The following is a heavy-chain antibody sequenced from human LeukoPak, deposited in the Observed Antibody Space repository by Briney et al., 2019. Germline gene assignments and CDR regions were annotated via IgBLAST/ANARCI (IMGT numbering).Heavy chain of an antibody. Sequence: GGSLRLSCAASGFTFSSYTMHWVRQAPGKGLEWVAVISYDGSNKYYADSVKGRFTISRDNSKNTLYLQMNSLRAEDTAVYYCARAAYHYGMDVWGQGTTVTVSS. CDR1: GFTFSSYT. CDR3: ARAAYHYGMDV. J-gene: IGHJ6*02. V-gene: IGHV3-30-3*01. CDR2: ISYDGSNK.